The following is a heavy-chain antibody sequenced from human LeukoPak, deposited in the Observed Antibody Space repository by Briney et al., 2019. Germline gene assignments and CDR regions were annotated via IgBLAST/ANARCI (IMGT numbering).Heavy chain of an antibody. CDR1: GGSISSSNFY. V-gene: IGHV4-39*07. CDR2: IYYSGST. J-gene: IGHJ6*03. CDR3: ARDQRDRYYYYYMDV. D-gene: IGHD2-15*01. Sequence: PSETLSLTCTVSGGSISSSNFYWGWIRQPPGKGLEWIGSIYYSGSTYYNPSLKSRVTISVDTSKNQFSLKLSSVTAADTAVYYCARDQRDRYYYYYMDVWGKGTTVTVSS.